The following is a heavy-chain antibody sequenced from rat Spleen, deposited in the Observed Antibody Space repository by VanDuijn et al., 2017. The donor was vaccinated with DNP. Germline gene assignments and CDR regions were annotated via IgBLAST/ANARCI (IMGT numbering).Heavy chain of an antibody. D-gene: IGHD1-6*01. CDR1: GYTFTSYY. CDR3: ARPYVYYGLFDY. Sequence: QVQLQQSGAELAKPGSSVKISCKASGYTFTSYYIGWIKQTTGQGLEYLGYINPGRGGTNYNEKFKGKATLTVDKSSRTAFMQLSSLTPDDSAVYYCARPYVYYGLFDYWGQGVMVTVSS. J-gene: IGHJ2*01. CDR2: INPGRGGT. V-gene: IGHV1-43*01.